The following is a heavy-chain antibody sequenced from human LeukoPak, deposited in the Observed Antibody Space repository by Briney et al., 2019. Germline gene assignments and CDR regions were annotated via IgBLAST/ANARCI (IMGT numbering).Heavy chain of an antibody. Sequence: GGSLRLSCAASGFTFSSYWMSWVRQAPGKGLEWVANIKQDGGEKYYVDSVKGRFTISRDNAKNSLYLQMNSLRAEDTAVYYCARLSYSRITMVRGVVHYFDYWGQGTLVTVSS. CDR1: GFTFSSYW. CDR2: IKQDGGEK. D-gene: IGHD3-10*01. J-gene: IGHJ4*02. V-gene: IGHV3-7*01. CDR3: ARLSYSRITMVRGVVHYFDY.